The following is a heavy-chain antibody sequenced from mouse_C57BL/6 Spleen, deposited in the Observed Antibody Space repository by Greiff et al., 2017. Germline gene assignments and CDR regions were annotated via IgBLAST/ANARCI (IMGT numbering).Heavy chain of an antibody. CDR2: IYPGDGDT. CDR3: ARDSSGYEGY. CDR1: GYAFSSSW. D-gene: IGHD3-2*02. Sequence: QVQLKESGPELVKPGASVKISCKASGYAFSSSWMNWVKQRPGKGLEWIGRIYPGDGDTNYNGKFKGKATLTADKSSSTAYMQLSSLTSEDSAVYFCARDSSGYEGYWGQGTTLTVSS. V-gene: IGHV1-82*01. J-gene: IGHJ2*01.